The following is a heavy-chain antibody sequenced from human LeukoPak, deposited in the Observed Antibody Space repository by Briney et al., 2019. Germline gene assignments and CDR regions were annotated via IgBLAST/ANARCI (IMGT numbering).Heavy chain of an antibody. J-gene: IGHJ6*03. CDR2: IYYSGST. V-gene: IGHV4-39*07. CDR1: SGSISSNSYY. D-gene: IGHD1-1*01. CDR3: ARGRTTGTTYYYYYMDV. Sequence: PSETLSLTCTVSSGSISSNSYYWGWIRQPPGKGLEWIGNIYYSGSTYYNPSLKSRVTISVDTSKNQFSLKLSPVTAADTAVYYCARGRTTGTTYYYYYMDVWGKGTTVTVSS.